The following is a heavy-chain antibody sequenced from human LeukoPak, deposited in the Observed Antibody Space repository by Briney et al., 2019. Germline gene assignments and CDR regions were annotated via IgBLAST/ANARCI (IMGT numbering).Heavy chain of an antibody. CDR1: GFTVSSNY. Sequence: PGGSLRLSCAVSGFTVSSNYMNWVRQAPGKGLEWISVIYGGDSTYYADSVKGRFTISRDNSKNTLYLQMNSLRAEDTAVYYCAKLVDTAMGTTEDYWGQGTLVTVSS. CDR3: AKLVDTAMGTTEDY. V-gene: IGHV3-66*02. J-gene: IGHJ4*02. CDR2: IYGGDST. D-gene: IGHD5-18*01.